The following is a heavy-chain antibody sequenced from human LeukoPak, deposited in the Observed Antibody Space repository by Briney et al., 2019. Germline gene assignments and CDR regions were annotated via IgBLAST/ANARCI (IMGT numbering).Heavy chain of an antibody. V-gene: IGHV3-21*01. CDR1: GLRFDDHG. D-gene: IGHD3-10*01. CDR2: ISSSSSYI. CDR3: ARDHMVRGVTPPFY. J-gene: IGHJ4*02. Sequence: GGSLRLSCAAPGLRFDDHGMAWVRQAPGKGLEWVSSISSSSSYIYYADSVKGRFTISRDNAKNSLYLQMNSLRAEDTAVYYCARDHMVRGVTPPFYWGQGTLVTVSS.